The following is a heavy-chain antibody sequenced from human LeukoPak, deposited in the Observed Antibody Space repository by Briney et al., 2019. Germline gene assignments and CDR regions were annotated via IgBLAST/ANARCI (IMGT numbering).Heavy chain of an antibody. CDR1: GGSISSYY. CDR3: ARILTSDYDYWFDP. Sequence: SETLSLTCTVSGGSISSYYWSWIRQPAGKGLEWIGRIYTSGSTNYNPSLKSRITMSVDTSKNQFSLKLSSVTAADTAVYYCARILTSDYDYWFDPWGQGTLVTVSS. V-gene: IGHV4-4*07. J-gene: IGHJ5*02. CDR2: IYTSGST. D-gene: IGHD3-3*01.